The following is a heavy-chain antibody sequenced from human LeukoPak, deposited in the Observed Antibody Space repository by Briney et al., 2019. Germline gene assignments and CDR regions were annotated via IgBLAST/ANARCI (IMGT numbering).Heavy chain of an antibody. CDR3: ARGVVGATAFDY. D-gene: IGHD1-26*01. CDR2: IYTSGRT. CDR1: GGSISSYC. Sequence: KTSETVSLTCIVSGGSISSYCWSWIRQPAGKGLEWIGRIYTSGRTNYNASLKSRVTMSVDTSKNQFSLKLSSVTAADTAVYYCARGVVGATAFDYWGQGTLVTVSS. V-gene: IGHV4-4*07. J-gene: IGHJ4*02.